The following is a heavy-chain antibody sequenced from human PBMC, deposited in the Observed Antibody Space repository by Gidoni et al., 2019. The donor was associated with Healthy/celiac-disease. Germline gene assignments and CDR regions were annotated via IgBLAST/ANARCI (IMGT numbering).Heavy chain of an antibody. J-gene: IGHJ5*02. V-gene: IGHV4-31*03. D-gene: IGHD4-17*01. CDR2: IYYSGST. CDR1: GGSISSGGYY. Sequence: QVQLQESGPGLVKPSQTLSLPCTVPGGSISSGGYYWSWIRQHPGKGLEWIGYIYYSGSTYYNPSLKSRVTISVDTSKNQFSLKLSSVTAADTAVYYCARSSLAVTTGWFDPWGQGTLVTVSS. CDR3: ARSSLAVTTGWFDP.